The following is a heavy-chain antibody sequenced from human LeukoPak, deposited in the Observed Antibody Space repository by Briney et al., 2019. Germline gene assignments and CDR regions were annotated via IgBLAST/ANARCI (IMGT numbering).Heavy chain of an antibody. CDR3: ARGDLVLMVYAPPQGY. V-gene: IGHV4-4*07. CDR1: GGSISSYY. J-gene: IGHJ4*02. CDR2: IYTSGST. Sequence: SETLSLTCTVSGGSISSYYWSWIRQPAGKGLEWIGRIYTSGSTNYNPSLKSRVTMSVDTSKNQFSLKLSSVTAADTAVYYCARGDLVLMVYAPPQGYWGQGTLVTVSS. D-gene: IGHD2-8*01.